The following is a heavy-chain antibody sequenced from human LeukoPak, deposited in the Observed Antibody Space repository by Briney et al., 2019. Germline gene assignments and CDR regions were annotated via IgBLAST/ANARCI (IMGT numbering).Heavy chain of an antibody. Sequence: ASVKVSCKASGYTFTSYGISWVRQAPGQGLEWMGWISAYNGNTNYAQKLQGRVTMTTDTSTSTAYMELRSLRSDDTAVYYCARVQSSGWYRYDAFDIWGQGTMVTVSS. D-gene: IGHD6-19*01. J-gene: IGHJ3*02. V-gene: IGHV1-18*01. CDR3: ARVQSSGWYRYDAFDI. CDR2: ISAYNGNT. CDR1: GYTFTSYG.